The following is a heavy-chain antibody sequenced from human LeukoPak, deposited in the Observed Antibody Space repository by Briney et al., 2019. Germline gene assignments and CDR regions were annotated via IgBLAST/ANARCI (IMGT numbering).Heavy chain of an antibody. V-gene: IGHV3-23*01. D-gene: IGHD3-10*01. CDR1: GFTFSSYA. CDR3: AKVSTITMVRGVIITDYYFDY. CDR2: ISGSGGST. J-gene: IGHJ4*02. Sequence: GGSLRLSCAASGFTFSSYAMSWVRQAPGKGLEWVSAISGSGGSTYYADSVKGRFTISRDNSKNTLYLQMNSLRAEDTAVYYCAKVSTITMVRGVIITDYYFDYWGQGTLVTVSS.